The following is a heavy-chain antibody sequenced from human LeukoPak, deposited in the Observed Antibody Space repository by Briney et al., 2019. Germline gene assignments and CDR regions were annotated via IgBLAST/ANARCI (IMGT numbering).Heavy chain of an antibody. Sequence: SVKVSCQASGGTFSSYAISWVRQAPGQGLEWMGGIIPIFGTANYAQKFQGRVTITADESTSTAYMELSSLRSEDTAVYYCARGYGYNSGYGYWGQGTLVTVSS. CDR2: IIPIFGTA. CDR3: ARGYGYNSGYGY. CDR1: GGTFSSYA. V-gene: IGHV1-69*13. D-gene: IGHD5-24*01. J-gene: IGHJ4*02.